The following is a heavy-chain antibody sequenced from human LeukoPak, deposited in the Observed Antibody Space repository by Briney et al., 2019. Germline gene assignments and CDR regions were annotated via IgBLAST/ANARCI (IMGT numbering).Heavy chain of an antibody. CDR1: GFTFSNYA. V-gene: IGHV3-23*01. CDR2: VSGRDTST. D-gene: IGHD3-9*01. Sequence: GASLRLSCAASGFTFSNYAMSWVRQAPGKGLEWVSAVSGRDTSTYYADSAKGRFTISRDNSKNTLYLQMNSLRAEDTAIYYCAKWGDYDVLTGYYDSDYWGQGTLVTVSS. J-gene: IGHJ4*02. CDR3: AKWGDYDVLTGYYDSDY.